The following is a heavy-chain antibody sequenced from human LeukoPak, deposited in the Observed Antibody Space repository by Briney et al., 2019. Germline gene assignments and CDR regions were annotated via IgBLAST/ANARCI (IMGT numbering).Heavy chain of an antibody. CDR1: GGSFSVYY. CDR2: INHSGST. CDR3: ARGPRWYYHAFDI. Sequence: SETLSLTCALYGGSFSVYYWSWLRQPPGKGLEWIGEINHSGSTNYNPSLKSRVTISVDTSKNQFSLKLSSVTAADTAVYYCARGPRWYYHAFDIWGQGTMVTVSS. V-gene: IGHV4-34*01. D-gene: IGHD4-23*01. J-gene: IGHJ3*02.